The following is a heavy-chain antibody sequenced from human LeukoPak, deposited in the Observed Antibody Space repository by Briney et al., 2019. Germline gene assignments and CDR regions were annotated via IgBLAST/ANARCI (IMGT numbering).Heavy chain of an antibody. CDR3: ARVSAYYDSSASFDF. D-gene: IGHD3-22*01. CDR1: GYTFTGYY. Sequence: ASVKVSCKASGYTFTGYYIHWVRQAPGQGLEWVGWINPNSGRTNSPQKFQGRVTMTRDTSINTAYMELSRLRFDDTAVYYCARVSAYYDSSASFDFWGQGTLVTVSS. J-gene: IGHJ4*02. CDR2: INPNSGRT. V-gene: IGHV1-2*02.